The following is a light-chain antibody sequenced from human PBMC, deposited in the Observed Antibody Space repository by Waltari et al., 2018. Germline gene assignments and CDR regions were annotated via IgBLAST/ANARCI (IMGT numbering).Light chain of an antibody. CDR2: GSS. Sequence: EIVMTQSPATLSVSPGERATLSCRASQSVSSNLAWYQQKPGQAPRLLIYGSSTRATGIPARVSGSGSGTEFTLTISSMQSEDFAVYYCQQYNNWPPSITFGQGTRLEIK. CDR3: QQYNNWPPSIT. J-gene: IGKJ5*01. V-gene: IGKV3-15*01. CDR1: QSVSSN.